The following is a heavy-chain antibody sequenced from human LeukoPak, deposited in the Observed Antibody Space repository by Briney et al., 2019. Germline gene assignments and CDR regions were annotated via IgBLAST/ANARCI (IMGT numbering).Heavy chain of an antibody. V-gene: IGHV3-11*05. Sequence: GGSLRLSCAASGFTFSDYYMSWIRQAPGKGPEWLSYISSSSSDTQYADSVKGRFTISRDNAKKSLHLQMNSLRVEDTAVYYCARDAVGSGYYGMDVWGQGTTVTVSS. J-gene: IGHJ6*02. CDR2: ISSSSSDT. CDR1: GFTFSDYY. D-gene: IGHD3-10*01. CDR3: ARDAVGSGYYGMDV.